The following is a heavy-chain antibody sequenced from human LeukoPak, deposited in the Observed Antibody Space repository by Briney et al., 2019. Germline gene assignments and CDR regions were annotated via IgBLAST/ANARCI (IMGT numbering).Heavy chain of an antibody. CDR1: GGSISGYF. Sequence: SETLSLTCPVSGGSISGYFWSWIRQPPGKGLEWIGSIYYSGSTYYNPSLKSRVTISVDTSKNQFSLKLSSVTAADTAVYYCARDFAPRYSGSYHDAFDIWGQGTMVTVSS. V-gene: IGHV4-59*12. CDR3: ARDFAPRYSGSYHDAFDI. D-gene: IGHD1-26*01. CDR2: IYYSGST. J-gene: IGHJ3*02.